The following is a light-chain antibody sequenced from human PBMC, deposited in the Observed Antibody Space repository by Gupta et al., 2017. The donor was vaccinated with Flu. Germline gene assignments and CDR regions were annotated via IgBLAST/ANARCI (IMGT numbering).Light chain of an antibody. Sequence: PSTLSASVGDRVTITCRASQSISSLLAWYQQKPGKAPKLLIYKASSLESGVPSRCSGSGSGTEFTLTISSLEPDDFAIYYCQQYSSYSWTFGQGTKVEIK. CDR2: KAS. CDR1: QSISSL. J-gene: IGKJ1*01. CDR3: QQYSSYSWT. V-gene: IGKV1-5*03.